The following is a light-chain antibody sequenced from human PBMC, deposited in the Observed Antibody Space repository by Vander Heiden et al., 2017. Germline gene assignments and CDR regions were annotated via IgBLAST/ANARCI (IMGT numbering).Light chain of an antibody. V-gene: IGLV3-21*02. CDR1: NNGTKS. J-gene: IGLJ2*01. Sequence: SSVLTQPPSLSVAPGQTAKFSCGGKNNGTKSVHWYQQKPGRAPVLVVYDDGDRPSGITERISGSNSGNTATLTISRGEAGDEADYYCQVWDTTSDHPVVFGGGTKLTV. CDR3: QVWDTTSDHPVV. CDR2: DDG.